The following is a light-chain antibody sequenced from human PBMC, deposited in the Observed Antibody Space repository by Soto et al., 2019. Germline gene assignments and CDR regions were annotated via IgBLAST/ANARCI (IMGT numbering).Light chain of an antibody. Sequence: DIVMTQSPLSLPVTPGEPASISCSSSQSLLQSNGYNYLDWYLQKPGQSPQLLIYFGSYRASGVPGRFSGSWSGTDFTLKIRRVEAEDVGVYYCMQSQQSPTTFGQGTKVEI. CDR1: QSLLQSNGYNY. V-gene: IGKV2-28*01. CDR2: FGS. CDR3: MQSQQSPTT. J-gene: IGKJ1*01.